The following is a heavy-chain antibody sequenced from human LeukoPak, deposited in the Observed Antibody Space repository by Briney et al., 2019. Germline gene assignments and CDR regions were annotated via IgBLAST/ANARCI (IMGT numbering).Heavy chain of an antibody. D-gene: IGHD3-22*01. CDR3: AKDGSSGFFDY. Sequence: GRSLRLSCAASGFTFSSYGMHWVRQAPGKGLEWVAVISYDGSNKYYADSAKGRFTISRDNSKNTLYLQMNSLRAEDTAVYYCAKDGSSGFFDYWGQGTLVTVSS. J-gene: IGHJ4*02. CDR1: GFTFSSYG. V-gene: IGHV3-30*18. CDR2: ISYDGSNK.